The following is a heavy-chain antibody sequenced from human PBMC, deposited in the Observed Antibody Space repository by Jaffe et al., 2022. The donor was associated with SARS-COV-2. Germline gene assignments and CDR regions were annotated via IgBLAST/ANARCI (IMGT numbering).Heavy chain of an antibody. V-gene: IGHV3-7*01. J-gene: IGHJ4*02. CDR3: ARLTTVTTYEFDY. CDR1: GFTFSSYW. CDR2: IKQDGSEK. Sequence: EVQLVESGGGLVQPGGSLRLSCAASGFTFSSYWMSWVRQAPGKGLEWVANIKQDGSEKYYVDSVKGRFTISRDNAKNSLYLQMNSLRAEDTAVYYCARLTTVTTYEFDYWGQGTLVTVSS. D-gene: IGHD4-17*01.